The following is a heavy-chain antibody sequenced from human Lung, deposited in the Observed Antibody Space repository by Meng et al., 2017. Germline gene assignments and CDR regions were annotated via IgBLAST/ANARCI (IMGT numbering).Heavy chain of an antibody. J-gene: IGHJ5*02. D-gene: IGHD6-19*01. Sequence: QRQDSGPGLGKPSEALSLTCGGSGGSISTSGYYWGWIRQPPGKGLEWIGSIGHSGFTYYTPSLKSRVAVSLDTSKSQFSLMLTSVTAADTAVYYCVRSSAWVRTGFDPWGQGTLVTVSS. CDR3: VRSSAWVRTGFDP. CDR1: GGSISTSGYY. CDR2: IGHSGFT. V-gene: IGHV4-39*01.